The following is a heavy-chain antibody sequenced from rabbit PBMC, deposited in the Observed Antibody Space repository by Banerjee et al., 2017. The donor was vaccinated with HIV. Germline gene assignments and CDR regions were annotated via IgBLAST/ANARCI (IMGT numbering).Heavy chain of an antibody. CDR3: ARGGIDGSACYGYGLNL. CDR2: VYVGSSGST. CDR1: GFSFSSSYY. J-gene: IGHJ4*01. Sequence: QSLEESGGDLVKPGASLTLTCKASGFSFSSSYYMCWVRQAPGKGLEWIACVYVGSSGSTYYSSWAKGRFTISKTSSTTVTLQMASLTAADTATYFCARGGIDGSACYGYGLNLWGPGTLVTVS. V-gene: IGHV1S40*01. D-gene: IGHD6-1*01.